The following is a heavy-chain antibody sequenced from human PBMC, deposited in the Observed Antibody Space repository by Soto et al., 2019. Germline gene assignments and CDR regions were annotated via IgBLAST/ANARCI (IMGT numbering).Heavy chain of an antibody. CDR1: GGSFSGYY. Sequence: PSETLSLTCAVYGGSFSGYYWSWIRQPPGKGLEWIGEINHSGSTNYNPSLKSRVAISVDTSKNQFSLKLSSVTAADTAVYYCARGLSRGSIAARPLLRGRFDPWGQGTLVTVSS. J-gene: IGHJ5*02. CDR3: ARGLSRGSIAARPLLRGRFDP. V-gene: IGHV4-34*01. D-gene: IGHD6-6*01. CDR2: INHSGST.